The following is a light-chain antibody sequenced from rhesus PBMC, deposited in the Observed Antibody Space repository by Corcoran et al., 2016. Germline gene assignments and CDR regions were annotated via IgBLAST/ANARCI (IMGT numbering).Light chain of an antibody. CDR1: QGIDSS. J-gene: IGKJ2*01. CDR3: QQYNNSPYS. V-gene: IGKV1-66*01. Sequence: DIQMTQSPSSLSASVGDTVTITCRASQGIDSSLSWYQQEPGKAPKPLIYYAFRLETGVPSRFSGSGSGTDYTLTISSLQPEDIGTYYCQQYNNSPYSFGQGTNVEIK. CDR2: YAF.